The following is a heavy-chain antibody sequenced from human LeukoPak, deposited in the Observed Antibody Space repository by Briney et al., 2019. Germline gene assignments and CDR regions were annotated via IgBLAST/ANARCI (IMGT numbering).Heavy chain of an antibody. J-gene: IGHJ6*02. CDR3: ARDRDSTTDSSGYYDYYGMDV. Sequence: GGSLRLSGAASGFTVSSNYMSWVRQAPGKGLEWVSVIYSGGSTYYADSVKGRFTISRDNSKNTLYLQMNSLRAEDTAVYYCARDRDSTTDSSGYYDYYGMDVWGQGTTVTVSS. D-gene: IGHD3-22*01. CDR1: GFTVSSNY. CDR2: IYSGGST. V-gene: IGHV3-53*01.